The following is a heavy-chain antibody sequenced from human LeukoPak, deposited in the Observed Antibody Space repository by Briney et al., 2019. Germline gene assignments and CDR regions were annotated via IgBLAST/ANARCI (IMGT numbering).Heavy chain of an antibody. D-gene: IGHD5-18*01. Sequence: GGSLRLSCAASGITFSTYAMSWVRQAPGKGLEWVANIKQDGSEKYYVDSVKGRFTISRDNAKNSPYLQMNSLRAEDSAVYYCARVDTAMAPYWYFDLWGRGTLVTVSS. J-gene: IGHJ2*01. V-gene: IGHV3-7*03. CDR3: ARVDTAMAPYWYFDL. CDR1: GITFSTYA. CDR2: IKQDGSEK.